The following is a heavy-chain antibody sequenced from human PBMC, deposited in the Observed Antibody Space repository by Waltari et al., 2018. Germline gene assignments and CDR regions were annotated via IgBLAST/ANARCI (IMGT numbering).Heavy chain of an antibody. CDR3: AREGVTARRFHYYAMDV. V-gene: IGHV3-11*01. Sequence: QVQLVESGGGLVKPGGSLRLSCAASGFTFSDYYLSWIRQAPGKGLVWVSYIRSSGSTIYYADSVKGRFTISRDNAKNSLYLQMNSLRAEDTAVYYCAREGVTARRFHYYAMDVWGQGTTVTVSS. CDR1: GFTFSDYY. J-gene: IGHJ6*02. D-gene: IGHD6-6*01. CDR2: IRSSGSTI.